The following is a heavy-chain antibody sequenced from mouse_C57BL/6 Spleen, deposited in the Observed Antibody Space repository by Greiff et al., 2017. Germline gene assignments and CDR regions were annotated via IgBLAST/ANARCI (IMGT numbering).Heavy chain of an antibody. CDR2: ISSGSSTI. CDR1: GFTFSDYG. J-gene: IGHJ2*01. Sequence: EVQRVESGGGLVKPGGSLKLSCAASGFTFSDYGMHWVRQAPEKGLEWVAYISSGSSTIYYADTVKGRFTISRDNAKNTLYLQMTSLRSEDTAMYYCASRGMDGYDEFFFDDWGQGTTLTVSS. D-gene: IGHD2-2*01. CDR3: ASRGMDGYDEFFFDD. V-gene: IGHV5-17*01.